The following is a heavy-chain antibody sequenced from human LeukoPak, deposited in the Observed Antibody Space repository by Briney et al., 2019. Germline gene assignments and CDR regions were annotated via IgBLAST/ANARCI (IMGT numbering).Heavy chain of an antibody. Sequence: ASVKVSCKASGYTFNSSYMHWVRQAPGKGLEWMGGFDPEDGETIYAQKFQGRVTMTEDTSTDTAYMELNSLRAEDTAVYYCARGGHGNSYVFDYWGQGTLVTVSS. D-gene: IGHD3-16*01. J-gene: IGHJ4*02. CDR1: GYTFNSSY. CDR3: ARGGHGNSYVFDY. V-gene: IGHV1-24*01. CDR2: FDPEDGET.